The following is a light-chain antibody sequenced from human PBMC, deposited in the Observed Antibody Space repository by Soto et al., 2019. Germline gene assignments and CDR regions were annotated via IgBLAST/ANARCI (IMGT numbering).Light chain of an antibody. J-gene: IGLJ1*01. CDR2: EVS. CDR1: SSDDGNYKY. V-gene: IGLV2-14*01. CDR3: FSYTSSGTYV. Sequence: QSALTQPASGSGSPGQSITISCTGTSSDDGNYKYVSWYQQHPDKAPKRMIYEVSNRPSGVSNRFSGSKSGNTASLTISGLQAEDETDYYCFSYTSSGTYVFGTGTKVTVL.